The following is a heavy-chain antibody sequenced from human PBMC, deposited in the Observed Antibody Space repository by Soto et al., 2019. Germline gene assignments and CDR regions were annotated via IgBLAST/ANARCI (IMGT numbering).Heavy chain of an antibody. CDR2: IGGSDGRT. Sequence: DVQLLESGGGLVQPGGSLRLSCAASGFTFTNYAMRWVRQAPGKGLEWISTIGGSDGRTYYADSVKGRFTISKDNSKNTLYLQMNNLRAEYTAIYYCARRGSDYSYFDYWGQGTLVTVSS. J-gene: IGHJ4*02. CDR1: GFTFTNYA. CDR3: ARRGSDYSYFDY. D-gene: IGHD3-16*01. V-gene: IGHV3-23*01.